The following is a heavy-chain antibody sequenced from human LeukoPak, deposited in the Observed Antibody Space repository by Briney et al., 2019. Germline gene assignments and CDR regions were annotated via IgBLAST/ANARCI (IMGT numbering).Heavy chain of an antibody. V-gene: IGHV3-23*01. CDR1: GFTFSNYA. CDR3: AKGRGYCTGGSCYSDY. D-gene: IGHD2-15*01. J-gene: IGHJ4*02. CDR2: ISGSGVST. Sequence: GGSLRLSCAASGFTFSNYAMNWVRQAPGRGLEWVSAISGSGVSTYYADSVSGRFTFSRDNSKNTLYLQMNSLRVEDTAIYYCAKGRGYCTGGSCYSDYWGQGTLVTVSS.